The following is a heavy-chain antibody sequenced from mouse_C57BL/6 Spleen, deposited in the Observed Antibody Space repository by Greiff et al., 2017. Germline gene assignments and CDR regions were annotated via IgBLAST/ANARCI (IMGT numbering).Heavy chain of an antibody. CDR2: INPYNGGT. Sequence: EVQLQQSGPVLVKPGASVKMSCKASGYTFTDYYMNWVKQSHGKSLEWIGVINPYNGGTSYNQKFKGKATLTVDKSSSTAYMERNSLTSEDSAVYYCARRQLRLHAMDYWGQGTSVTVSS. CDR1: GYTFTDYY. D-gene: IGHD3-2*02. V-gene: IGHV1-19*01. CDR3: ARRQLRLHAMDY. J-gene: IGHJ4*01.